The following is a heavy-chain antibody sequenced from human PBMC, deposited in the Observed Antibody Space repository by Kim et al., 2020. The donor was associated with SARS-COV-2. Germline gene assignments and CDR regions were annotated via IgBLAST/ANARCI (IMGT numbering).Heavy chain of an antibody. D-gene: IGHD2-15*01. V-gene: IGHV4-39*01. Sequence: SETLSLTCTVSGGSISSSSYYWGWIRQPPGKGLEWIGSIYYSGSTYYNPSLKSRVTISVDTSKNQFSLKLSSVTAADTAVYYCARPRGVAATGGYFDYWGQGTLVTVSS. CDR2: IYYSGST. CDR3: ARPRGVAATGGYFDY. J-gene: IGHJ4*02. CDR1: GGSISSSSYY.